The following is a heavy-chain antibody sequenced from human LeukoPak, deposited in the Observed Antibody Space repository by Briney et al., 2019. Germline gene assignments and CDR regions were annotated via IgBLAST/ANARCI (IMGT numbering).Heavy chain of an antibody. Sequence: GGSLRLSCAGSGFTFNNYAMSWVRQTPGKGLEWVSAISGRGDTTFYADAMKGRFTISRDNSQNTLYLQMNSLRAEDTAVYYCAKDHDLGGYVLFDNWGQGTLVTVSS. J-gene: IGHJ4*02. CDR2: ISGRGDTT. D-gene: IGHD3-22*01. V-gene: IGHV3-23*01. CDR1: GFTFNNYA. CDR3: AKDHDLGGYVLFDN.